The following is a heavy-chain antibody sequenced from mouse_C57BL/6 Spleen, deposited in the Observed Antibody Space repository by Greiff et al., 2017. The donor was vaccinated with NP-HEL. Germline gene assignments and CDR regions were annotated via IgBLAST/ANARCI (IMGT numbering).Heavy chain of an antibody. CDR3: ARQGVMVTPDAMDY. Sequence: EVKLMESGGDLVKPGGSLKLSCAASGFTFSSYGMSWVRQTPDKRLEWVATISSGGSYTYYPDSVKGRFTISRDNAKNTLYLHMSRLKSEDTAMYYCARQGVMVTPDAMDYWGQGTSVTVSS. D-gene: IGHD2-2*01. CDR2: ISSGGSYT. J-gene: IGHJ4*01. V-gene: IGHV5-6*01. CDR1: GFTFSSYG.